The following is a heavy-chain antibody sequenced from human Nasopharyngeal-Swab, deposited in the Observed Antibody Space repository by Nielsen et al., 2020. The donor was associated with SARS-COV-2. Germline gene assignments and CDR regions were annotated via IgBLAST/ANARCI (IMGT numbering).Heavy chain of an antibody. V-gene: IGHV1-24*01. Sequence: VKVSCKVSGYTLTELSMHWVRQAPGKGLEWVGGFDPEDGETIYAQKFQGRVTMTEDTSADTAYMELSSLTSEDTAVYYCATFPHATATLTHHWGQGTLVTVSS. CDR1: GYTLTELS. D-gene: IGHD2/OR15-2a*01. J-gene: IGHJ5*02. CDR3: ATFPHATATLTHH. CDR2: FDPEDGET.